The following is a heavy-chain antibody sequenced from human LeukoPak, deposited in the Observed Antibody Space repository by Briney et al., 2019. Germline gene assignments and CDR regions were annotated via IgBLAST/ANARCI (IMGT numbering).Heavy chain of an antibody. CDR1: GFSFRYYW. J-gene: IGHJ6*03. CDR2: IKQDGSGK. V-gene: IGHV3-7*01. D-gene: IGHD1-26*01. CDR3: ARDVTNFSGSRGDYYYYYMDV. Sequence: GGSLRLSCAASGFSFRYYWMSWVRQAPGKGLEWVANIKQDGSGKYYVDSVKGRFTIARDNAKNSLYLQMNSLRAEDTAVYYCARDVTNFSGSRGDYYYYYMDVWGKGTTVTVSS.